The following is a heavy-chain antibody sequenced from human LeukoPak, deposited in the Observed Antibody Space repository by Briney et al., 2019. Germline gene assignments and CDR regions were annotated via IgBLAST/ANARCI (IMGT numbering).Heavy chain of an antibody. D-gene: IGHD1-14*01. CDR1: GFTFSDNY. CDR3: AKGSQTSPDY. CDR2: IRYVGSNK. V-gene: IGHV3-30*02. Sequence: GGSLRLSCAASGFTFSDNYTSWIRQGPGKGLEWGAFIRYVGSNKYYADSVKGRFTISRDNSKNTLYLQMSSLRAEDTAVYSCAKGSQTSPDYWGQGTVVTVSS. J-gene: IGHJ4*02.